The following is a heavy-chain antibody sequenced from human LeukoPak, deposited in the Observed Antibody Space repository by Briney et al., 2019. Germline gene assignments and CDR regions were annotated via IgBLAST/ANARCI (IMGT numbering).Heavy chain of an antibody. CDR3: ARDLYDYGDYVD. CDR1: GYTITSYG. V-gene: IGHV1-18*01. CDR2: ISAYNGNT. Sequence: GASVKVSCKASGYTITSYGISWVRQAPGQGLEWMGWISAYNGNTNYAQKLQGRITMTTDTSTSTAYMELRSLRSDDTAVYYCARDLYDYGDYVDWGQGTLVTVSS. J-gene: IGHJ4*02. D-gene: IGHD4-17*01.